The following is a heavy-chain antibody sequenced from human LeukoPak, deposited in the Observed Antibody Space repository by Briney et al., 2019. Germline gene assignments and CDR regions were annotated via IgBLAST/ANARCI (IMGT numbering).Heavy chain of an antibody. CDR3: ARDPLIKGIYGHQRPVYNYYGMDV. CDR1: GFTFSRYG. Sequence: GGSLRLPCAASGFTFSRYGMHWVRQAPGKGLEWVAVIWFDGSNEDSADSVKGRFTISRDNSKNTLYLQMNSLRAEDTAVYYCARDPLIKGIYGHQRPVYNYYGMDVWGQGTTVTVSS. D-gene: IGHD4-17*01. V-gene: IGHV3-33*01. CDR2: IWFDGSNE. J-gene: IGHJ6*02.